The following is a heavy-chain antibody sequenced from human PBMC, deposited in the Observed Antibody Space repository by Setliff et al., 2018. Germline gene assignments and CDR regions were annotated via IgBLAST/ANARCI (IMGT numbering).Heavy chain of an antibody. CDR2: IYSGGST. D-gene: IGHD3-10*01. CDR3: AREGKEGFGELPDYYYYYMDV. J-gene: IGHJ6*03. V-gene: IGHV3-66*01. CDR1: GFTVSSNY. Sequence: GGSLRLSCAASGFTVSSNYMSWVRQAPGKGLEWVSVIYSGGSTYYADSVKGRFTISRDSAKNALYLQMNSLRAEDTAVYYCAREGKEGFGELPDYYYYYMDVWGKGTTVTVSS.